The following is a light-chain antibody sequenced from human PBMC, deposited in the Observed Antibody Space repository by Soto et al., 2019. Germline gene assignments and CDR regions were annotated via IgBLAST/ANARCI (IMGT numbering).Light chain of an antibody. CDR3: QQYNSYSRYS. J-gene: IGKJ2*03. V-gene: IGKV1-5*03. CDR1: QNMNSW. Sequence: DIEMTQSPSTLSASVGDRVTITCRASQNMNSWLAWYQQKPGKAPKLLIYKASRLQSGVPSRFSGSESGTEFTLTISSLQPDDFATYYCQQYNSYSRYSFGQGTNLEIK. CDR2: KAS.